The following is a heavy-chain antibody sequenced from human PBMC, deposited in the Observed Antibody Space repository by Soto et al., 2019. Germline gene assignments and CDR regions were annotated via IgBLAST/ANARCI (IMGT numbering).Heavy chain of an antibody. CDR3: ATEWGHYGMDV. J-gene: IGHJ6*01. V-gene: IGHV1-69*13. CDR1: GVTFSSYA. D-gene: IGHD2-8*01. Sequence: SVNVSCKASGVTFSSYAISWVLQAPGQGLEWMGGIIPIFGTANYAQKFQGRVTITADESTSTAYMELSSLRSEDTAVYYCATEWGHYGMDVWGQGTTVTVSS. CDR2: IIPIFGTA.